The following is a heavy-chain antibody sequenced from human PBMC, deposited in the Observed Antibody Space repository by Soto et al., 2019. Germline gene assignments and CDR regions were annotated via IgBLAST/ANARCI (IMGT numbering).Heavy chain of an antibody. J-gene: IGHJ4*02. CDR2: IFPTDSTT. V-gene: IGHV5-51*01. CDR3: ARAVVGYCSSASCPADY. CDR1: GYNFASFW. Sequence: GASLKISCKGSGYNFASFWIGWGRQLPGKGLEWMGMIFPTDSTTTYSPSFQGQVTISADKSISTAYLQWSSLKALDTAIYYCARAVVGYCSSASCPADYWGQGTLVTVSS. D-gene: IGHD2-2*03.